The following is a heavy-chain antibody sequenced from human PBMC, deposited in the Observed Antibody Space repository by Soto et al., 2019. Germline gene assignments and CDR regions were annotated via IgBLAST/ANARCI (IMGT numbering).Heavy chain of an antibody. V-gene: IGHV5-51*01. J-gene: IGHJ4*02. CDR2: IYPGDSDT. Sequence: GESLKISCKGSGYSFTSYWIGWVRQMPGKGLEWMGIIYPGDSDTRYSPSFQGQVTISADKSISTAYLQWSSLKASDTAMYYCARHPYYYDSSGRTGYFDDWGQGTLVTVS. CDR3: ARHPYYYDSSGRTGYFDD. D-gene: IGHD3-22*01. CDR1: GYSFTSYW.